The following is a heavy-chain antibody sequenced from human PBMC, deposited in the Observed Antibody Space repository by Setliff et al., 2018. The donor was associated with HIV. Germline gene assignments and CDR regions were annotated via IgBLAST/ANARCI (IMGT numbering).Heavy chain of an antibody. CDR2: INHSGST. CDR1: GGSFRGYY. V-gene: IGHV4-34*01. Sequence: PSETLSLTCAVYGGSFRGYYWSWIRQPPGKGLERIGEINHSGSTNYNPSLKSRVTISVDTSKSQFSLKLSSVTAADTALYYCARGPDYIWGNYRFPFDYWGQGTLVTVSS. J-gene: IGHJ4*02. D-gene: IGHD3-16*02. CDR3: ARGPDYIWGNYRFPFDY.